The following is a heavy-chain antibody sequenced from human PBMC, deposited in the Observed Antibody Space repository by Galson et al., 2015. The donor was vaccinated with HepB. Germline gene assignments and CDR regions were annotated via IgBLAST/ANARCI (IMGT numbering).Heavy chain of an antibody. D-gene: IGHD5-24*01. CDR1: GFSLSTSGVG. Sequence: PALVKPTQTLTLTCTFSGFSLSTSGVGVGWIRQPPGEALEWLALIDWDDDKRYSPSLKSRLTITKDTSKNQVVLTMTNMDPVDTATHYCAKSVAITPIYYYMDVWGKGTTVTVSS. V-gene: IGHV2-5*02. CDR3: AKSVAITPIYYYMDV. J-gene: IGHJ6*03. CDR2: IDWDDDK.